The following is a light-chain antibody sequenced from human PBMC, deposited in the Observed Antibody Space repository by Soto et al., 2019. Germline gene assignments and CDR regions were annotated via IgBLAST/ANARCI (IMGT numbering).Light chain of an antibody. J-gene: IGLJ1*01. CDR2: DVN. CDR1: SSDVGGYNL. V-gene: IGLV2-14*01. Sequence: QSALTQPASVSGSPGQSITISCTGTSSDVGGYNLVSWYQQYPDKAPKLMIFDVNTRPSGVSNRFSGTESDNTASLTISEHQADDDADYYYSSYKSSSALPYVFGTGTKLTVL. CDR3: SSYKSSSALPYV.